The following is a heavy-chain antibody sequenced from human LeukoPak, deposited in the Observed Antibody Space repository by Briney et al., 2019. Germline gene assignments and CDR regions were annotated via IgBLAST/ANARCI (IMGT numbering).Heavy chain of an antibody. D-gene: IGHD3-10*01. J-gene: IGHJ6*03. CDR1: GGSFSGYY. V-gene: IGHV4-34*01. CDR3: ARGLGGSGSYSKARYYYYYYYMDV. CDR2: INHSGST. Sequence: SETLSLTCAVYGGSFSGYYWSWIRQPPGKGLEWIGEINHSGSTNYNPSLKSRVTISVDTSKNQFSLKLSSVTAADTAVYYCARGLGGSGSYSKARYYYYYYYMDVWGKGTTVTVSS.